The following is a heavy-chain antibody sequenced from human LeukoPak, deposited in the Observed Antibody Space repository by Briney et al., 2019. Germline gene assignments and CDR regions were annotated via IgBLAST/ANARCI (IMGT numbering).Heavy chain of an antibody. CDR1: GFTFSSYS. D-gene: IGHD6-19*01. Sequence: GGSLRLSCAASGFTFSSYSMNWVRQAPGKGLEWLSTINGGGNTTFYSDSVKGRFTISRDNSKDTLYLHMDSLRPDDTAIYYCTKELHVAVAVADYYYFYMDVWGRGTAVTVSS. J-gene: IGHJ6*03. CDR3: TKELHVAVAVADYYYFYMDV. V-gene: IGHV3-23*01. CDR2: INGGGNTT.